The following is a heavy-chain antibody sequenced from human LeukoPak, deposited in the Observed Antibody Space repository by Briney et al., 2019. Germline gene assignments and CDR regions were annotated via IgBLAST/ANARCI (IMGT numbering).Heavy chain of an antibody. V-gene: IGHV1-69*13. CDR1: GGTFSSYA. D-gene: IGHD7-27*01. CDR3: AREGLGIHDFDY. J-gene: IGHJ4*02. CDR2: IIPIFGTA. Sequence: SVKVSCKASGGTFSSYAISWVRQAPGQGLEWMGGIIPIFGTANYAQKFQGRVTITADVSTGTAYMELSSLRSEDTAVYYCAREGLGIHDFDYWGQGTLVTVSS.